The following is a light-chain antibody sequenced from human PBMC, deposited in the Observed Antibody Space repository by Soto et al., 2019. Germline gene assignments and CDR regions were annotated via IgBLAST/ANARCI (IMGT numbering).Light chain of an antibody. CDR1: QSISTW. V-gene: IGKV1-5*03. J-gene: IGKJ4*01. CDR2: KAS. CDR3: QRYDTYPLT. Sequence: DIQMTQSPSTLSASVGDRVSITCRASQSISTWLAWYQQKPGKAPNLLIYKASTLESGVPSRFSGSGSGTEFTLTISSLQPDDFATYYCQRYDTYPLTFGGGTRVELK.